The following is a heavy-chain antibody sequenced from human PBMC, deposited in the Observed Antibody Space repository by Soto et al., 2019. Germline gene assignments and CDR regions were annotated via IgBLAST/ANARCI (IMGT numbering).Heavy chain of an antibody. Sequence: QVQLKESGPGLVKPSQTLSLTCTVSGGSISSGGQYWSWIRQQPGKGLEWIRYIYDTGSTYYNPSXRSXLTISGGTATKQFSLELRSVTAADTAVYCCARDAAEYYFDYWGPGPLVTVSS. CDR2: IYDTGST. J-gene: IGHJ4*02. CDR1: GGSISSGGQY. CDR3: ARDAAEYYFDY. V-gene: IGHV4-31*03. D-gene: IGHD6-25*01.